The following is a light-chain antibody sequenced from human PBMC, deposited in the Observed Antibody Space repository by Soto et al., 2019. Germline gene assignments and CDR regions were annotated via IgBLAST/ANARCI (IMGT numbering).Light chain of an antibody. CDR1: SSDVGGYNS. J-gene: IGLJ1*01. CDR2: EVN. V-gene: IGLV2-8*01. Sequence: QPVLTQPPSASGSPGQAVTISCTGTSSDVGGYNSVSWYQQHPDKAPKVMIYEVNKRPSGVPARFSGSKSGNTASLTVSGLQAEDEADYYCSSYAGSKNPYVFGTGTKVTVL. CDR3: SSYAGSKNPYV.